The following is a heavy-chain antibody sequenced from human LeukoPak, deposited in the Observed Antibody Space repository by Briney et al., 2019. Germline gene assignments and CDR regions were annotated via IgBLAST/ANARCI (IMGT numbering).Heavy chain of an antibody. D-gene: IGHD1-14*01. CDR1: GFTFSRYA. CDR3: ARDPYRDAPDYFDY. J-gene: IGHJ4*02. Sequence: TGGSLRLSCAASGFTFSRYAMHWVRQAPGKGLEWVAVVSDDGTFTLYGDSVRGRFTISRDSSKNTVYLQMNSLRPEDTAVYYCARDPYRDAPDYFDYWGQGTLVTVSS. CDR2: VSDDGTFT. V-gene: IGHV3-30-3*01.